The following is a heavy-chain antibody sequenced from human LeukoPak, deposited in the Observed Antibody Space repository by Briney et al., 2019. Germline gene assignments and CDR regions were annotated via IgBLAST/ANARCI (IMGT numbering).Heavy chain of an antibody. J-gene: IGHJ3*02. CDR3: AKDNHPDAFDI. Sequence: GGSLRLSCAASGFTFSSYAMSWVRQAPGKGLEWVSAISGSGGSTYYADPVKGRFTISRDNSKNTLYLQMNSLRTEDTALYYCAKDNHPDAFDIWGQGTMVTVSS. V-gene: IGHV3-23*01. CDR1: GFTFSSYA. CDR2: ISGSGGST.